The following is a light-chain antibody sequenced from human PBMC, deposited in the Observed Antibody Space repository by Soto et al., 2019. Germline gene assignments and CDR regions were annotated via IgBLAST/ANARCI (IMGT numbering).Light chain of an antibody. CDR3: QHYGSSPPYT. V-gene: IGKV3-20*01. J-gene: IGKJ2*01. CDR2: GAA. CDR1: QSVSSTY. Sequence: EIVLTQSPGTLSLSPGQRVSLSCRASQSVSSTYLAWYQQKPGQAPRLLICGAAYRATGIPDRFSGSGSGTDFTLTISRLEPEDFAVYYCQHYGSSPPYTFGQGTKLEIK.